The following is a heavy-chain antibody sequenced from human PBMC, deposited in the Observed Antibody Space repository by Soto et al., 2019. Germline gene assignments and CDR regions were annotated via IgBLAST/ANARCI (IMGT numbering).Heavy chain of an antibody. CDR1: GFSLSTSGVG. CDR2: IYWDDDK. J-gene: IGHJ4*02. D-gene: IGHD4-17*01. V-gene: IGHV2-5*02. CDR3: ARAGGYGGNSNFDY. Sequence: QITLKESGPTLVKPTQTLTLTCTFSGFSLSTSGVGVGWIRQPPGKALEWLALIYWDDDKRYSPSLKSRLTITKDTSKNQVVLTMTNMDPVDTAIYYCARAGGYGGNSNFDYWGQGTLVTVSS.